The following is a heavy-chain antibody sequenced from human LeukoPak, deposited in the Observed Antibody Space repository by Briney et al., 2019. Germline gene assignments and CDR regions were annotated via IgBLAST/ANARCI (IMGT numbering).Heavy chain of an antibody. Sequence: ASVKVPCKVSGYTLTELSMHWVRQAPGKGLEWMGGFDPEDGETIYAQKFQGRVTMTEDTSTDTAHMELSSLRSEDTAVYYCATFPEGIAAATADYWGQGTLVTVSS. V-gene: IGHV1-24*01. J-gene: IGHJ4*02. D-gene: IGHD6-13*01. CDR2: FDPEDGET. CDR3: ATFPEGIAAATADY. CDR1: GYTLTELS.